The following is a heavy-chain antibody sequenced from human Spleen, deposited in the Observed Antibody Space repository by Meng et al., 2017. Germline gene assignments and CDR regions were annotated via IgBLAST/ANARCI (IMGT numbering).Heavy chain of an antibody. CDR1: GFTVSNAW. CDR2: ITSKTDGGAT. Sequence: GESLKISCAASGFTVSNAWITWVRQAPGKGLEWVGRITSKTDGGATDYAGTVRGRFTISRDDSKNTLYLQMNSLDTEDTAMYYCTTDLPFTEGGVITTWGQGTLVTVSS. D-gene: IGHD3-16*02. CDR3: TTDLPFTEGGVITT. J-gene: IGHJ5*02. V-gene: IGHV3-15*01.